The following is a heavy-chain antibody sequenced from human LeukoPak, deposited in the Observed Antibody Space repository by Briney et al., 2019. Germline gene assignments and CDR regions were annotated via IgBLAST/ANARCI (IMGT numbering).Heavy chain of an antibody. CDR1: GYTFTSYG. J-gene: IGHJ6*03. CDR2: ISAYNGNT. D-gene: IGHD3-10*01. V-gene: IGHV1-18*01. CDR3: ARDVLLWFGESVNYMDV. Sequence: ASVKVSCKASGYTFTSYGISWVRQAPGQGLEWMGWISAYNGNTNYAQKFQGRVTMTRDTSISTAYMELSRLRSDDTAVYYCARDVLLWFGESVNYMDVWGKGTTVTISS.